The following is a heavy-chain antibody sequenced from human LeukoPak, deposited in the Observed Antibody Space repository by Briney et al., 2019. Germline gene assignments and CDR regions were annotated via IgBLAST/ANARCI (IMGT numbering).Heavy chain of an antibody. CDR2: ISSSSSYI. J-gene: IGHJ4*02. CDR1: GFTFSTSG. Sequence: GGSLRLSCAASGFTFSTSGMHWVRQAPVKGLEWVSSISSSSSYIYYADSVKGRFTISRDNAQNSLYLQMNSLGAEDTAVYYCARDQQIAAVVFDYWGQGTLVTVSS. D-gene: IGHD6-13*01. CDR3: ARDQQIAAVVFDY. V-gene: IGHV3-21*01.